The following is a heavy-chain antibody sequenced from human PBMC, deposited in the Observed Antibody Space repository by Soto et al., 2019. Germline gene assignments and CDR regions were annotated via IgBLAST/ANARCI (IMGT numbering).Heavy chain of an antibody. CDR3: ARGGEQLWLLY. CDR2: IYYSGST. Sequence: SETLSLTCTVSGGSISSYYWSWIRQPPGKGLEWIGYIYYSGSTNYNPSLKSRVTISIDTYKNQFSLKLSSVTAADTAVYYCARGGEQLWLLYWGQGTLVTVSS. D-gene: IGHD5-18*01. CDR1: GGSISSYY. V-gene: IGHV4-59*01. J-gene: IGHJ4*02.